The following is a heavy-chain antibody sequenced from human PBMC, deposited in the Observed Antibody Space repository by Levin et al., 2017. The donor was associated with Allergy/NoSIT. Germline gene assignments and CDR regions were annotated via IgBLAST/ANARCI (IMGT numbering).Heavy chain of an antibody. CDR3: ARDALSLLVDQGWFDP. V-gene: IGHV3-33*01. D-gene: IGHD2-8*02. J-gene: IGHJ5*02. Sequence: PGGSLRLSCAASGFTFSTYGMHWVRQAPGKGLEWVAAIRDDGGNRYYADSVKGRFTISRDNSKNTLYLQMNSLRAEDTAVYYCARDALSLLVDQGWFDPWGQGTLVTVSS. CDR2: IRDDGGNR. CDR1: GFTFSTYG.